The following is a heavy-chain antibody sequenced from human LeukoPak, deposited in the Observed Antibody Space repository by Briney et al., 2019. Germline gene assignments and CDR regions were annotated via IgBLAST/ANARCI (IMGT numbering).Heavy chain of an antibody. CDR2: IYYSGST. V-gene: IGHV4-4*02. CDR3: ASYDTAVAGTPY. CDR1: GFTFNSYW. J-gene: IGHJ4*02. Sequence: GSLRLSCVVSGFTFNSYWMSWVRQAPGKGLEWIGSIYYSGSTHYNPSLKSRVTISVDTSKNQFSLKLSSVTAADTAVYYCASYDTAVAGTPYWGQGTLVTVSS. D-gene: IGHD6-19*01.